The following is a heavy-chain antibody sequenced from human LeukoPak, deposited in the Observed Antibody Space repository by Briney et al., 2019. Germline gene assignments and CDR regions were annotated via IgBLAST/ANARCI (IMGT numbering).Heavy chain of an antibody. CDR3: AREGVGSSWYLNY. CDR1: GFTFSSYG. V-gene: IGHV3-33*01. D-gene: IGHD6-13*01. Sequence: GRSLRLSCAASGFTFSSYGMHWVRQAPGKGLEWVAVIWYDGSNKYYADSVKGRFTISRDNSKNTLYLQMNSLRAEDTAVYYCAREGVGSSWYLNYWGQGTLVTVSS. J-gene: IGHJ4*02. CDR2: IWYDGSNK.